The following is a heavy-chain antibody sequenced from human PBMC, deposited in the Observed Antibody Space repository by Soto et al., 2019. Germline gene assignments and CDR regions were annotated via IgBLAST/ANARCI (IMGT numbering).Heavy chain of an antibody. CDR2: STNDGERT. CDR3: ARPPLYSNGGYFDT. CDR1: GFTFSDHA. J-gene: IGHJ4*02. Sequence: QPGGSLRLSCAVSGFTFSDHAMTWVRQAPGKGLEWVSTSTNDGERTFYADSVKGRFTVSRDRSNNTLYLQMHSLRADDTAVYFCARPPLYSNGGYFDTWGQGTLVTVSS. D-gene: IGHD6-19*01. V-gene: IGHV3-23*01.